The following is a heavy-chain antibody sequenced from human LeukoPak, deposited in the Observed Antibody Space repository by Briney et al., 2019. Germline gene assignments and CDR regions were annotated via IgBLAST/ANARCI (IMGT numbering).Heavy chain of an antibody. Sequence: SETLSLTCTVSGSSISSGGYYRSWIRQHPGKGLEWIGYIYYSGSTYYNPSLKSRVTISVDTSKNQFSLKLSSVTAADTAVYYCARKDYGGTPTFDYWGQGTLVTVSS. CDR3: ARKDYGGTPTFDY. J-gene: IGHJ4*02. D-gene: IGHD4-23*01. V-gene: IGHV4-31*03. CDR1: GSSISSGGYY. CDR2: IYYSGST.